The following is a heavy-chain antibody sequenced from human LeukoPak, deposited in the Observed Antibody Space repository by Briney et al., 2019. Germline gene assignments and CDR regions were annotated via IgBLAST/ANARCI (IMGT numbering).Heavy chain of an antibody. D-gene: IGHD2-2*02. J-gene: IGHJ3*02. V-gene: IGHV4-59*01. Sequence: SETLSLTCTVSGGSISSYYWSWIRQPPGKGLEWIGYIYYSGSTNYNPSLKSRVTISVDTSKNQFSLKLSSVTAADTAVYYCARDRAIATDAFDIWGQGTMVTVSS. CDR3: ARDRAIATDAFDI. CDR1: GGSISSYY. CDR2: IYYSGST.